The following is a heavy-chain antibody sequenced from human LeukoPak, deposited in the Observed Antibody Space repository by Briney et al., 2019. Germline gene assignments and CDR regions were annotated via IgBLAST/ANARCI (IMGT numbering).Heavy chain of an antibody. D-gene: IGHD3-9*01. CDR1: GFTFSSYS. CDR2: ISSSSSYI. Sequence: GGSLRLSCAASGFTFSSYSMNWVRQAPGKGLEWVSSISSSSSYIYYADSVKGRFTISRDNAKNSLYLQMNSLRAEDTAVYYCAGGLARGDILTGYYNVPYYYGMDVWGQGTTVTVSS. V-gene: IGHV3-21*01. J-gene: IGHJ6*02. CDR3: AGGLARGDILTGYYNVPYYYGMDV.